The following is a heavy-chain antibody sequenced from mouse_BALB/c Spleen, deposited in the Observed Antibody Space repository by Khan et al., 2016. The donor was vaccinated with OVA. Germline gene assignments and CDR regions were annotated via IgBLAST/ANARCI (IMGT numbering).Heavy chain of an antibody. J-gene: IGHJ3*01. Sequence: EVQRVESGGDLVKPGGSLKFSCAASGFTFSSYSMSWVRQTPDKRLEWVATISSGGDYTYYSANVKGRFTISRDNAKNTLYLQMSSLKAEDTAMYYGASHLTGSFAYWGQGTLVTVSA. CDR1: GFTFSSYS. CDR3: ASHLTGSFAY. CDR2: ISSGGDYT. V-gene: IGHV5-6*01. D-gene: IGHD4-1*01.